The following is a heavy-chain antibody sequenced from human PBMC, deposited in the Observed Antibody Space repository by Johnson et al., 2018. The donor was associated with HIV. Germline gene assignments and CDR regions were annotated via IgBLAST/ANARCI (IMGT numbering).Heavy chain of an antibody. J-gene: IGHJ3*02. Sequence: QVQLVESGGGVVQPGRSLRLSCAASGFTFSSYAMHWVRQAPGKGLEWVAVISYDGSNKYYADSVKGRFTISRDNAKNSLYLQMNSLRAEDTAVYYCARVSSEDAFDIWGQ. CDR1: GFTFSSYA. CDR3: ARVSSEDAFDI. V-gene: IGHV3-30-3*01. CDR2: ISYDGSNK. D-gene: IGHD6-6*01.